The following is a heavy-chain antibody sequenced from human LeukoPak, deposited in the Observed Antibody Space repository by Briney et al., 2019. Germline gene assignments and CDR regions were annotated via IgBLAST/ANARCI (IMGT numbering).Heavy chain of an antibody. D-gene: IGHD3-10*01. CDR1: GGSFSGYY. CDR3: ARLFGEGDY. Sequence: KSSETLSLTCAVYGGSFSGYYWSWIRQPPGKGLEWIGEINHSGSTNYNPSLKSRVTISVDTSKNQFSLKLSSVTAADTAVYYCARLFGEGDYWGQGTLVTVSS. CDR2: INHSGST. J-gene: IGHJ4*02. V-gene: IGHV4-34*01.